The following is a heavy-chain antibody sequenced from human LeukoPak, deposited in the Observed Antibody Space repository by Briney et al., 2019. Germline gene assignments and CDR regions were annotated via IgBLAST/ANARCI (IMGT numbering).Heavy chain of an antibody. CDR3: ARGSSTVSGAFDI. CDR2: ISSSSSYI. J-gene: IGHJ3*02. Sequence: GGSLRLSCAASGFTFSSYSMNWVRQAPGKGLEWVSSISSSSSYIYYADLVKGRFTISRDNAKNSLYLQMNSLRAEDTAVYYCARGSSTVSGAFDIWGQGTMVTVSS. CDR1: GFTFSSYS. D-gene: IGHD4-11*01. V-gene: IGHV3-21*01.